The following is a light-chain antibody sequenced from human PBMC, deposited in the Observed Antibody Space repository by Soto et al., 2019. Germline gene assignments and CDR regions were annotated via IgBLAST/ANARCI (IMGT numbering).Light chain of an antibody. CDR1: QSVRTC. V-gene: IGKV3-11*01. Sequence: EVVLTQSPATLPLSPGERATLSCRASQSVRTCLAWYQQTPGQPPRLLIYDASSRAPGIPARFSGSGSGTDFTLTISSLEPEDFAVYYCQQCSNWPPITFGQGTRLEI. J-gene: IGKJ5*01. CDR3: QQCSNWPPIT. CDR2: DAS.